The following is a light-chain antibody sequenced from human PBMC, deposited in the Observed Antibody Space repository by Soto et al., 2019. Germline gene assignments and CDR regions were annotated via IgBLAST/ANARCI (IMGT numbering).Light chain of an antibody. CDR3: CSYAGTSHV. CDR1: SSDVGSYNL. CDR2: EGT. Sequence: QSALTQPASVSGSPGQSITISCTGTSSDVGSYNLVSWYQQHPGKAPKLMIYEGTKRPSGLSNRFSGSKSGNTASMRIAGLQAADEADHYCCSYAGTSHVXGTGTKVTVL. V-gene: IGLV2-23*01. J-gene: IGLJ1*01.